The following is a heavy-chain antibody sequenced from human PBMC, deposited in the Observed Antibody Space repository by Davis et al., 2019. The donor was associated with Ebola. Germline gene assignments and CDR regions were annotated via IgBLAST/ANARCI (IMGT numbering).Heavy chain of an antibody. J-gene: IGHJ6*02. CDR2: INHSGST. V-gene: IGHV4-34*01. CDR1: GGSFSGYY. CDR3: ASPPGYYGMDV. Sequence: SETLSLTCAVYGGSFSGYYWSCIRQPPGKGLEWIGEINHSGSTNYNPSLKSRVPISVDTSKNQFSLKLSSVTAADTAVYYCASPPGYYGMDVWGQGTTVTVSS.